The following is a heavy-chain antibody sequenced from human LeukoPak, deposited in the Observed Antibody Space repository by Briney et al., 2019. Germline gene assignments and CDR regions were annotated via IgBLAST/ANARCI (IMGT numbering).Heavy chain of an antibody. CDR1: GYSFTSCW. V-gene: IGHV5-51*01. CDR3: ARLIIPTAPFDY. CDR2: IYPGDSDT. D-gene: IGHD2/OR15-2a*01. Sequence: GESLKISCKASGYSFTSCWIGWVRHMPGKGLEWMGIIYPGDSDTRYSPSFQGQVTISADKSVSTAYLRWSSLKASDTAMYYCARLIIPTAPFDYWGQGTLVTVSS. J-gene: IGHJ4*02.